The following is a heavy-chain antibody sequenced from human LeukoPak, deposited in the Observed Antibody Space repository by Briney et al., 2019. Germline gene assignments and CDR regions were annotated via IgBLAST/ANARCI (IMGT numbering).Heavy chain of an antibody. CDR1: GFTFSSYD. V-gene: IGHV3-21*01. Sequence: GGSLRLSCAVSGFTFSSYDMNWARQAPGKGLEWVSSISSSSNYIHYADSVKGRFTISRDNAKNSLYLQMNSLRAEDSAVYFCARWTLGAWGWWGQGTLVTVSA. D-gene: IGHD3/OR15-3a*01. CDR2: ISSSSNYI. CDR3: ARWTLGAWGW. J-gene: IGHJ4*02.